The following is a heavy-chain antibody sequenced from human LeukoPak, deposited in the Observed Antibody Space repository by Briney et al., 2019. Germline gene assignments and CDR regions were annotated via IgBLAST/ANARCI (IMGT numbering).Heavy chain of an antibody. CDR2: INHSGST. V-gene: IGHV4-34*01. Sequence: SETLSLTCAVYGGSFSGYYWSWIRQPPGKGLDWIGEINHSGSTNYNPSLKSRVTISVDTSKNQFSLKLSSVTAADTAVYYCARNYYYYMDVWGKGTTVTVSS. CDR1: GGSFSGYY. J-gene: IGHJ6*03. CDR3: ARNYYYYMDV.